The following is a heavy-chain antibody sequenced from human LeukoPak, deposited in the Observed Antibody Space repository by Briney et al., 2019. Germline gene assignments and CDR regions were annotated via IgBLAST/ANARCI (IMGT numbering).Heavy chain of an antibody. CDR3: ARDLVVAGTYGFGN. Sequence: GGSLRLSCAGSGFTFNNYPISWVRQTPGKGLEWVSAITGGAADSTYYADSVKGRFTISRDNSENTLHLQMTSLRVEDAAMYYCARDLVVAGTYGFGNWGQGTLVTVSS. V-gene: IGHV3-23*01. J-gene: IGHJ4*02. CDR1: GFTFNNYP. D-gene: IGHD2-15*01. CDR2: ITGGAADST.